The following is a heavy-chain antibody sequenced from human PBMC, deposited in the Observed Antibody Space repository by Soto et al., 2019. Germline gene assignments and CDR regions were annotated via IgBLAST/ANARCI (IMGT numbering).Heavy chain of an antibody. Sequence: GASVKVSCKASGGTFSSYAISWVRQAPGQGLEWMGGIIPIFGTANYAQKFQGRVTITADESTSTAYMELSSLRSEDTAVYYCARGGTSLSRGSYYYYGMDVWGQGTTVTVSS. J-gene: IGHJ6*02. V-gene: IGHV1-69*13. CDR1: GGTFSSYA. D-gene: IGHD1-7*01. CDR3: ARGGTSLSRGSYYYYGMDV. CDR2: IIPIFGTA.